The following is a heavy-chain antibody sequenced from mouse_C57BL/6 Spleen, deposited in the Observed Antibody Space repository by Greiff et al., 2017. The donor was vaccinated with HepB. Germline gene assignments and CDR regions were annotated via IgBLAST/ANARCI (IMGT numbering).Heavy chain of an antibody. Sequence: EVQRVESGAELVRPGASVKLSCTASGFNIKDDYMHWVKQRPEQGLEWIGWIDPENGDTEYASKFQGKATITADTSSNTAYLQLSSLTSEDTAVYYCTRITTGPYYAMDYWGQGTSVTVSS. CDR1: GFNIKDDY. J-gene: IGHJ4*01. CDR3: TRITTGPYYAMDY. D-gene: IGHD2-4*01. CDR2: IDPENGDT. V-gene: IGHV14-4*01.